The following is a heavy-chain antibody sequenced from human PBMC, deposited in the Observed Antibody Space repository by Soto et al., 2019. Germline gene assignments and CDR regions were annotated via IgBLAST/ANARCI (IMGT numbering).Heavy chain of an antibody. D-gene: IGHD3-22*01. J-gene: IGHJ4*02. CDR1: GYSFSDHY. Sequence: ASVKVSCKASGYSFSDHYIHWVRQAPGQGLEWMGWINPDSGGSNNAQKFEDRVIMTSDTSINTVYMEMSGLRSDDIAVYYCARNGGGSGNYYSIDIWGPGTLVTVSS. V-gene: IGHV1-2*02. CDR2: INPDSGGS. CDR3: ARNGGGSGNYYSIDI.